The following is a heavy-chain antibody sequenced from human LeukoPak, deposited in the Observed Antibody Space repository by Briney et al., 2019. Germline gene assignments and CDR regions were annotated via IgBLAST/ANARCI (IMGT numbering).Heavy chain of an antibody. CDR3: ARDSIMITFGGVIS. Sequence: GGSLRLSCAASGFTVSSNYMSWVRQAPGKGLEWVSVIYSGGSTYYADSVKGRFTISRDNSKNTLYLQMNSLRAEDTAVCYCARDSIMITFGGVISWGQGTLVTVSS. D-gene: IGHD3-16*02. CDR1: GFTVSSNY. J-gene: IGHJ4*02. CDR2: IYSGGST. V-gene: IGHV3-66*02.